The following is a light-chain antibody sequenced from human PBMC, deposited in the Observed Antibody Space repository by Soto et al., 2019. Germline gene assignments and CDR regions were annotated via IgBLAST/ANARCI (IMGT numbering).Light chain of an antibody. Sequence: QSALTQPPSASGSPGQSVTISCTGTSSDIGSSNFVSWYQQHPGKAPKLIIYEVTQRPSGVPDRFSGSKSGNTVSLTVSGLQAEDEADYFCSSHAGSRQVGFGGGTKVTVL. CDR2: EVT. CDR1: SSDIGSSNF. CDR3: SSHAGSRQVG. V-gene: IGLV2-8*01. J-gene: IGLJ2*01.